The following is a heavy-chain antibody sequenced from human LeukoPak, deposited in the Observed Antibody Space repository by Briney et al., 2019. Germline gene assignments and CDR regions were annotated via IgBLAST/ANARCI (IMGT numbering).Heavy chain of an antibody. V-gene: IGHV3-74*01. CDR1: GFTFSSYW. J-gene: IGHJ4*02. D-gene: IGHD2-15*01. CDR2: INSDGSST. CDR3: ARRYCSGGSCYGASDY. Sequence: SGGSLRLSCAGSGFTFSSYWMHWVRQAPGKGLVWVSRINSDGSSTTYADSVKGRFTISRDNAKNTLYLQMNSLRAEDTGVYYCARRYCSGGSCYGASDYWGQGTLVTVSS.